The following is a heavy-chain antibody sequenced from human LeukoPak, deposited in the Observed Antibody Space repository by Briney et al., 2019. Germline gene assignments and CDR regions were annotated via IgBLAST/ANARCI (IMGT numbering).Heavy chain of an antibody. D-gene: IGHD3-22*01. CDR3: ARECIDGYYESSGYDL. V-gene: IGHV3-7*01. CDR2: IKDDGSRK. Sequence: GGSLRLSCAASGFSLSGYWMTWVRQALGKGLEWVANIKDDGSRKHDVDSARGRFTISRDNAKNSLYLDMNSLRAEDTAVYYCARECIDGYYESSGYDLWGQGTLVTVSS. CDR1: GFSLSGYW. J-gene: IGHJ4*02.